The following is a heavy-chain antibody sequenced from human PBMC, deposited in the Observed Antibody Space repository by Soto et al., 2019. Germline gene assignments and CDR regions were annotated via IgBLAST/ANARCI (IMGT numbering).Heavy chain of an antibody. CDR2: INPNNGGT. V-gene: IGHV1-2*04. D-gene: IGHD6-13*01. CDR3: ARTYSSTWSYFDY. CDR1: GYTFTGYY. J-gene: IGHJ4*02. Sequence: GASVKVSCKTSGYTFTGYYIHWVRQAPGQGLEWMGWINPNNGGTNYAQKFQVWVTMTRDTSISTAYMELSRLRSNDTAVYYCARTYSSTWSYFDYWGQGTLVTVSS.